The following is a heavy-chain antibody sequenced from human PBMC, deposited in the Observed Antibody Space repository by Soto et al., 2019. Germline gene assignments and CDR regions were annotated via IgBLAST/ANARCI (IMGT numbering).Heavy chain of an antibody. Sequence: SETLSLTCTISGGSVSVYYWSWIRQPPGQALEWIGYIYDSGSPYYNPSFRSRVIISADTSKNEISLKLTSATAADTAVYYCARGVGSSPPRYWGRGTMVTVSS. V-gene: IGHV4-59*02. CDR1: GGSVSVYY. D-gene: IGHD1-26*01. J-gene: IGHJ4*02. CDR2: IYDSGSP. CDR3: ARGVGSSPPRY.